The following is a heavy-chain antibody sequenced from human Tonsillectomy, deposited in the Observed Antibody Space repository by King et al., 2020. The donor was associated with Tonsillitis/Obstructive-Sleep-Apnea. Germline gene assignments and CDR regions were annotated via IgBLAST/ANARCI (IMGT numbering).Heavy chain of an antibody. J-gene: IGHJ6*03. CDR3: VIIAVAGTGYYMDV. Sequence: VQLVESGGGVVQPGRSLRLSCVASGFTFSSYAMHWVRQAPGKGLEWVAVISYDGSNKYSADSVKGRFTISRDNSKNTLYLQMNSLRAEDTAVYYCVIIAVAGTGYYMDVWGKGTTVTVSS. D-gene: IGHD6-19*01. CDR2: ISYDGSNK. V-gene: IGHV3-30*01. CDR1: GFTFSSYA.